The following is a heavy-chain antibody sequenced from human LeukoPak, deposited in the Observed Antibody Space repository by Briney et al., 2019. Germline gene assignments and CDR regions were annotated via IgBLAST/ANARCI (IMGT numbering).Heavy chain of an antibody. J-gene: IGHJ4*02. CDR1: GGSISSYY. CDR3: ARHGSRVLDY. CDR2: IYYSGST. Sequence: SETLSLTCTVPGGSISSYYWSWIRQPPGKGLEWIGYIYYSGSTNYNPSLKSRVTISVDTSKDQFSLKLSSVTAADTAVYYCARHGSRVLDYWGQGTLVTVSS. D-gene: IGHD1-26*01. V-gene: IGHV4-59*01.